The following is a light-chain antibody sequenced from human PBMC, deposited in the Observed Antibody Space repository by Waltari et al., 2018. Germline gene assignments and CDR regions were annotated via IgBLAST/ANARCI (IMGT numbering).Light chain of an antibody. CDR3: QAWDSSTLV. Sequence: SYELSQPPSMSVSPGQTANIPCSGAKLGDKYASWYHQKPGQSPVLVTFQDNKRPSGIPERFSGSNSGNTATLTISGTQAMDEADYYCQAWDSSTLVFGGGTKLTVL. CDR2: QDN. V-gene: IGLV3-1*01. CDR1: KLGDKY. J-gene: IGLJ2*01.